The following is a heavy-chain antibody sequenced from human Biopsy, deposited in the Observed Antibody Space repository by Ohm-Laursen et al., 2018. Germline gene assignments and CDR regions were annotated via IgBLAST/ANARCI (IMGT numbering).Heavy chain of an antibody. CDR3: AREQHPYIDVLTDSFSYVPMDV. D-gene: IGHD3-9*01. Sequence: ASVKVSCKASGGTFTTYGFNWVRQAPGQGLEWMGRIIPILGRPAYAQKFQGRVTITADTSTGTVFMDLSTLRSEDSALYYCAREQHPYIDVLTDSFSYVPMDVWGAGTTVTVSS. CDR1: GGTFTTYG. CDR2: IIPILGRP. J-gene: IGHJ6*04. V-gene: IGHV1-69*04.